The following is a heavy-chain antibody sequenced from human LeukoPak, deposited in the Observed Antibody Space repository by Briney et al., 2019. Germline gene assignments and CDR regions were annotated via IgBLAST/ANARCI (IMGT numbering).Heavy chain of an antibody. CDR1: GGSISSNY. J-gene: IGHJ4*02. D-gene: IGHD2-21*02. CDR2: IYHSGST. V-gene: IGHV4-59*01. Sequence: SETLSLTCTVSGGSISSNYWSWIRQPPGKGLEWIGYIYHSGSTNYNPSLKSRVTISVDTSKNQFSLMLSSVTAADTAVYYCARYSAPVTSIDYWGQGTLVTVSS. CDR3: ARYSAPVTSIDY.